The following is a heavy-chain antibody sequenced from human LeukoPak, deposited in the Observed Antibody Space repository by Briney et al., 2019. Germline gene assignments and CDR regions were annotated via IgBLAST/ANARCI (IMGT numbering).Heavy chain of an antibody. V-gene: IGHV3-48*04. J-gene: IGHJ6*03. CDR1: GFTFSSYS. Sequence: GGSLRLSCAASGFTFSSYSMYWVCQAPGQGMEWDSYISSSSSTIYYADSVKSRFNISRDNATNVLFLQKITLRADDTAVYYCARDGCSSTSCQPGYKDYYYMDVWGKGTTVTVS. D-gene: IGHD2-2*01. CDR3: ARDGCSSTSCQPGYKDYYYMDV. CDR2: ISSSSSTI.